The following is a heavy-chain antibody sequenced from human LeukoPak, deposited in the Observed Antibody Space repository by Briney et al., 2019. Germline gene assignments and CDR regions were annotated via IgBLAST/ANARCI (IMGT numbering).Heavy chain of an antibody. CDR3: ARGGFSGGILRYFDL. V-gene: IGHV4-59*01. CDR2: IYYSGST. Sequence: SETLSLTCTVSGASFNIYYWSWIRKPPGKGLEWIGYIYYSGSTNYNPSLKSRVTISVDTSKNQFSLKLRSVTAADTAVYYCARGGFSGGILRYFDLWGRGILVTVSS. D-gene: IGHD2-15*01. J-gene: IGHJ2*01. CDR1: GASFNIYY.